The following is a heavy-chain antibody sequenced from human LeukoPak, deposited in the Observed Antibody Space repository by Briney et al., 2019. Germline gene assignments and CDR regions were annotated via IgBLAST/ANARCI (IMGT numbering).Heavy chain of an antibody. CDR1: GYTFTSYD. Sequence: ASVKVSCKASGYTFTSYDINWVRQATGQGLEWMGWMNSNSGNTGYAQKFQGRVTMTRNTSISTAYMELSSLRSEDTAVYYCARVRGDYDFWSGSNWFDPWGQGTLVTVSS. J-gene: IGHJ5*02. CDR3: ARVRGDYDFWSGSNWFDP. CDR2: MNSNSGNT. V-gene: IGHV1-8*01. D-gene: IGHD3-3*01.